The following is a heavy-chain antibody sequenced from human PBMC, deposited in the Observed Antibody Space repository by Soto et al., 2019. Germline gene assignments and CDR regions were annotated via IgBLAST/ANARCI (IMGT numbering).Heavy chain of an antibody. J-gene: IGHJ4*02. V-gene: IGHV3-23*01. D-gene: IGHD3-22*01. CDR2: ISGSGGST. CDR3: ANDYYDSSGYWRTTRFDY. CDR1: GFTFSSYA. Sequence: PGGSLRLSCAASGFTFSSYAMSWVRQAPGKGLEWVSAISGSGGSTYYADSVKGRFTISRDNSKNTLYLQMNSLRAEDTAVYYCANDYYDSSGYWRTTRFDYWGQGTLVTVSS.